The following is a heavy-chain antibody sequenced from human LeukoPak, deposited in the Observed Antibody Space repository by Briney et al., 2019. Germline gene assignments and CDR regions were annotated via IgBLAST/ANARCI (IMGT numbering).Heavy chain of an antibody. Sequence: GSLRVSCAASGFTFSSYSMAWVRQAPGKGLDWVSLINGRGTNTYYADSVRGRFTISRDNSKNTVYLQMNGLRAEDTAVYYGAKESSSCGSGCYSLLDHWRRGTLVTVSS. CDR1: GFTFSSYS. V-gene: IGHV3-23*01. CDR2: INGRGTNT. D-gene: IGHD2-21*02. J-gene: IGHJ4*02. CDR3: AKESSSCGSGCYSLLDH.